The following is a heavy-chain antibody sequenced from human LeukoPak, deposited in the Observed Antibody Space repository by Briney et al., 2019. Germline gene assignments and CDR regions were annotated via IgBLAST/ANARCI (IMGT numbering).Heavy chain of an antibody. J-gene: IGHJ6*02. V-gene: IGHV1-69*01. CDR1: GGTFSSYA. Sequence: SVKVSCKASGGTFSSYAISWVRQAPGQGLEWMGGIIPIFGTANYAQKFQGRVTITADESTSTAYMELSSLRSEDTAVYYCARGYSYGSRDYYYYYYMDVWGQGTTVTVSS. D-gene: IGHD5-18*01. CDR3: ARGYSYGSRDYYYYYYMDV. CDR2: IIPIFGTA.